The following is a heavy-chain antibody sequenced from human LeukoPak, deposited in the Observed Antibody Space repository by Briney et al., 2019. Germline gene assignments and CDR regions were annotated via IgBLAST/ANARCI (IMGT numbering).Heavy chain of an antibody. CDR3: ARLPTFYYDSSHYHYDY. Sequence: SETLSLTCAVSGGSISSSNWWSWVRQPPGKGLEWIGEIYHSGSTNYNPSLKSRVTISVDKSKNQFSLKLSSVTAADTAVYYCARLPTFYYDSSHYHYDYWGQGTLVTVSS. D-gene: IGHD3-22*01. V-gene: IGHV4-4*02. J-gene: IGHJ4*02. CDR2: IYHSGST. CDR1: GGSISSSNW.